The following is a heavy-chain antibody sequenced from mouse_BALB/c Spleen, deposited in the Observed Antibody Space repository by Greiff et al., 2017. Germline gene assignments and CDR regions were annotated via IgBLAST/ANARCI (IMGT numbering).Heavy chain of an antibody. CDR1: GFNIKDTY. J-gene: IGHJ2*01. CDR2: IDPANGNT. V-gene: IGHV14-3*02. D-gene: IGHD4-1*01. Sequence: VQLQQSGAELVKPGASVKLSCTASGFNIKDTYMHWVKQRPEQGLEWIGRIDPANGNTKYDPKFQGKATITADTSSNTAYLQLSSLTSEDTAVYYCAREGVGTGYFDYGGQGTTLTVSS. CDR3: AREGVGTGYFDY.